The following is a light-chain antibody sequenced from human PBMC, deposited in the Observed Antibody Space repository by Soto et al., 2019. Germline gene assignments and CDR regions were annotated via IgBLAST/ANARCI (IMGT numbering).Light chain of an antibody. CDR2: RNN. CDR3: AAWAASLSGRVV. Sequence: QSVLTQPPSASGTPGQRVTISCSGSSSNIGSNYVYWYQQLPETAPKLLIYRNNQRPSGVAVRFSGSKSGTAASLAISGLGSEDEDEYYCAAWAASLSGRVVFGGGTQLTVL. CDR1: SSNIGSNY. V-gene: IGLV1-47*01. J-gene: IGLJ2*01.